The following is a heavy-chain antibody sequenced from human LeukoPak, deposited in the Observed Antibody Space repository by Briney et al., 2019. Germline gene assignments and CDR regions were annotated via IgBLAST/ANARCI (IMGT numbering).Heavy chain of an antibody. CDR3: ARPAAGPGHYYYYMDV. Sequence: GESLKISCKGSGYSFTSYWIGWVRQMPGKGLEWMGIIYPGDSDTRYSPSFQGQVTISADKSISTAYLQWSSLKASDTAMYYCARPAAGPGHYYYYMDVWGKGTTVTVSS. V-gene: IGHV5-51*01. D-gene: IGHD2-15*01. J-gene: IGHJ6*03. CDR1: GYSFTSYW. CDR2: IYPGDSDT.